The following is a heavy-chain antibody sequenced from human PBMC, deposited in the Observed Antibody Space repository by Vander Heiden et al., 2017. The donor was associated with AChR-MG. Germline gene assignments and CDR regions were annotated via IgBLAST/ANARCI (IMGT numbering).Heavy chain of an antibody. CDR3: ARGPGVVRDHYYYYYGMDV. V-gene: IGHV3-48*01. CDR2: ISSSSSTI. CDR1: GFTFSSYS. D-gene: IGHD3-10*01. Sequence: EVQLVESGGGLVQPGGSLRLSCAASGFTFSSYSMNWVRQAPGKGLEWVSYISSSSSTIYYADSVKGRFTISRDNAKNSRYRQMNSLRAEDTAVYYCARGPGVVRDHYYYYYGMDVWGQGTTVTVSS. J-gene: IGHJ6*02.